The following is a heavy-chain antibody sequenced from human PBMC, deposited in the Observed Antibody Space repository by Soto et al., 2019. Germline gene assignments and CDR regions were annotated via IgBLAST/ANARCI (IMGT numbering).Heavy chain of an antibody. CDR1: GGTFNTDS. CDR3: AREVVTVTTLGYFDN. D-gene: IGHD4-17*01. V-gene: IGHV1-69*01. J-gene: IGHJ4*02. Sequence: VQLVQSGAEVKKPGSSVKVSCKASGGTFNTDSITWLRQAPGQGLEWVGGIISMFGSPTYAPMFQGRVTIAADESTTTVYMELSGLRSEDTAVYYCAREVVTVTTLGYFDNWGQGTLVTVSS. CDR2: IISMFGSP.